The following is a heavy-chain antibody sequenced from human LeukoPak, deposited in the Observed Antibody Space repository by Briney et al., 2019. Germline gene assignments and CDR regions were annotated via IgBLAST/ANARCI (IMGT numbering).Heavy chain of an antibody. D-gene: IGHD1-1*01. V-gene: IGHV4-34*01. Sequence: SETLSLTCTVYGGSFSAYYWSWIRQSPGKGLEWIAEINHRGDTNYNPSVKSRVSISVDTSKNQFSLKVTSLTAADTAVYYCARGPTISETGYFDYWGQGTLVTVSS. CDR1: GGSFSAYY. CDR3: ARGPTISETGYFDY. CDR2: INHRGDT. J-gene: IGHJ4*03.